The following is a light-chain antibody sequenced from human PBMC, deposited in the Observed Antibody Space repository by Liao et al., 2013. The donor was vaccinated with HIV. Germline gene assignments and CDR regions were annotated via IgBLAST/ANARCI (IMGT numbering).Light chain of an antibody. CDR2: YDG. CDR1: NIGSKS. J-gene: IGLJ2*01. V-gene: IGLV3-21*01. CDR3: QAWDSSTVI. Sequence: SYELTQPPSVSVAPGKTARITCGGNNIGSKSVHWYQQRPGQAPVLVIYYDGDRPSGIPERFSGFNSGNTATLTISGTQAMDEADYYCQAWDSSTVIFGGGTKLTVL.